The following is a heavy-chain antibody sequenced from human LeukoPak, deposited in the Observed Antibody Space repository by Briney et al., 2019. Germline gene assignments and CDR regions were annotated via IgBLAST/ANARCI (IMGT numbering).Heavy chain of an antibody. J-gene: IGHJ4*02. CDR3: ARGGATRIRPFDY. V-gene: IGHV1-2*02. Sequence: ASVKVSCKASGYTFTGYYMHWVRQAPGQGLEWMGWINPNSGGTNYAQKFQGRVTMTMDTSISTAYMELSRLRSDDTAVYYCARGGATRIRPFDYWGQGTLVTVSS. D-gene: IGHD1-26*01. CDR1: GYTFTGYY. CDR2: INPNSGGT.